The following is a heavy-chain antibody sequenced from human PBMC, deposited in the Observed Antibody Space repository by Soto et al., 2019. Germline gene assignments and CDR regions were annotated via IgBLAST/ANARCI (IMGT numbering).Heavy chain of an antibody. D-gene: IGHD3-22*01. CDR2: ISAYNGNT. CDR3: AREIDYYDTWGGAFDI. J-gene: IGHJ3*02. Sequence: QVQLVQSGAEVKKPGASVKVSCKASGYTFTSYGISWVRQAPGQGLEWMGWISAYNGNTNYAQKLQGRVTMTTDTTTSTAYMELRSLRSDDTAVYYCAREIDYYDTWGGAFDIWGQGTTVTVSS. V-gene: IGHV1-18*01. CDR1: GYTFTSYG.